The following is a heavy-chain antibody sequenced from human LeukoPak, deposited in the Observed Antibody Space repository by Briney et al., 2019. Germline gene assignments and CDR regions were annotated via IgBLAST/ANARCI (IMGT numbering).Heavy chain of an antibody. Sequence: SETLSLTCTVSGGSISSRSYYWGWIRQPPGKGLEWIGSIYYSGSTYYNPSLKSRVTISVDTSKNQFSLKLSSVTAADTAVYYCARGWLQYNYWGQGTLVTVSS. CDR1: GGSISSRSYY. CDR2: IYYSGST. V-gene: IGHV4-39*07. J-gene: IGHJ4*02. D-gene: IGHD4-11*01. CDR3: ARGWLQYNY.